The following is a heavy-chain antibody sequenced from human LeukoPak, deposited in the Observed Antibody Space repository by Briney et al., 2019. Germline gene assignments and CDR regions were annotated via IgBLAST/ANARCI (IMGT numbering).Heavy chain of an antibody. CDR1: VGSFSGSY. J-gene: IGHJ3*02. V-gene: IGHV4-34*01. D-gene: IGHD3-10*01. CDR3: ALTYGSGNAFDI. Sequence: SGTLSLTCAVYVGSFSGSYWSWIRQPPGKGLEWIGEINHSGSTNYNPSLKSRVTISVDTSKNQFSLKLTSVTAADTAVYYCALTYGSGNAFDIWGQGTMVTVSS. CDR2: INHSGST.